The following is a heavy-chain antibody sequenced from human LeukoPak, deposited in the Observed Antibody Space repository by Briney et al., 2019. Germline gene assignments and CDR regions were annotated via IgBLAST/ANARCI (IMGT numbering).Heavy chain of an antibody. D-gene: IGHD4-23*01. J-gene: IGHJ4*02. Sequence: SETLSLTCTVSGGSISSSSYYWGWIRQPPGKGLEWIGSIYYSGSTYYNPSLKSRVTISVDTSKNQFSLKLSSVTAADTAVYYCARSGYGGNRPEAYWGQGTLVTVSS. CDR2: IYYSGST. CDR3: ARSGYGGNRPEAY. CDR1: GGSISSSSYY. V-gene: IGHV4-39*07.